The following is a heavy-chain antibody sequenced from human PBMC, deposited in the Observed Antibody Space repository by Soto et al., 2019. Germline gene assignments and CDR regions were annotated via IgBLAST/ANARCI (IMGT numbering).Heavy chain of an antibody. CDR3: ARGPDYYDNSGMTFHV. D-gene: IGHD3-22*01. CDR2: IYYTGST. J-gene: IGHJ3*01. V-gene: IGHV4-31*03. Sequence: KTSETLSLTCTVSGGSISSGGYYWSWIRQHPGKGLEWIGYIYYTGSTYYSPSLKSRVTMSVDTSKNQFSLRVSSVTAADTAVYYCARGPDYYDNSGMTFHVWGQGTMVTVSS. CDR1: GGSISSGGYY.